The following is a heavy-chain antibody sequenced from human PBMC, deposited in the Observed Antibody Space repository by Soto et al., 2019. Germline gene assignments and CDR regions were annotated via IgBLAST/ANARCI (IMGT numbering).Heavy chain of an antibody. D-gene: IGHD5-12*01. CDR2: IYYSGST. Sequence: PSETLSLTCTVSGGSISSYYWSWIRQPLGKGLEWIGYIYYSGSTNYNPSLKSRVTISVDTSKNQFSLKLSSVTAADTAVYYCARAFSCGSTAKSGFCEDYWGQGTLVTVSS. J-gene: IGHJ4*02. V-gene: IGHV4-59*01. CDR1: GGSISSYY. CDR3: ARAFSCGSTAKSGFCEDY.